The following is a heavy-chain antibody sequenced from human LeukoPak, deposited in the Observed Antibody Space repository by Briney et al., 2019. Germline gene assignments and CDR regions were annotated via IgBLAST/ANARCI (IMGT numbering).Heavy chain of an antibody. CDR3: ARADYYYYDSSGYPDY. J-gene: IGHJ4*02. CDR2: INTNTGNP. Sequence: ASVTVSCTASGYTFTSYAMNWVRQAPGQGLEWMGWINTNTGNPTYAQGFTGRFVFSLDTSVSTAYLQISSLKAEDTAVYYCARADYYYYDSSGYPDYWGQGTLVTVSS. V-gene: IGHV7-4-1*02. CDR1: GYTFTSYA. D-gene: IGHD3-22*01.